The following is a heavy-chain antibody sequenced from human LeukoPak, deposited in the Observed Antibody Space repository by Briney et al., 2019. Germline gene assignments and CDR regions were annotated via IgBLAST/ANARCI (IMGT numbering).Heavy chain of an antibody. CDR2: ISTSGDRT. D-gene: IGHD1-26*01. CDR1: GFTFSTYA. CDR3: ARSAVGTSCCTAVDY. V-gene: IGHV3-23*01. J-gene: IGHJ6*02. Sequence: GGSLRLSCAASGFTFSTYAMTWVRQAPGKGLEWVSGISTSGDRTYYADSVKGRFTISRDNSKNTLYLQMNSLRAEDTAEYYCARSAVGTSCCTAVDYWGQGTTVIVSS.